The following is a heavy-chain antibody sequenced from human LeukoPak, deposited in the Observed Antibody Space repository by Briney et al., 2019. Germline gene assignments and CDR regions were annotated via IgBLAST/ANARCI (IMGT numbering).Heavy chain of an antibody. V-gene: IGHV4-61*01. CDR2: IYYSGST. Sequence: SETLSLTCTVSGGSVSSSSHYWSWIRQPPGKGLEWIGDIYYSGSTKYNPSLKSRVTISVDTSKNQFSLNLNSVTAADTAVYYCARVASPPAYGGSYFDYWGQGTLVTVSS. CDR3: ARVASPPAYGGSYFDY. D-gene: IGHD2-21*01. J-gene: IGHJ4*02. CDR1: GGSVSSSSHY.